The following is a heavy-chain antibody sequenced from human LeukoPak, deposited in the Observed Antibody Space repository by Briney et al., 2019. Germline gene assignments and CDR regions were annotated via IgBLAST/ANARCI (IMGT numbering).Heavy chain of an antibody. CDR2: TYYRSKWYN. CDR3: AREGWHSSGWYPPYYFDC. V-gene: IGHV6-1*01. D-gene: IGHD6-19*01. J-gene: IGHJ4*02. Sequence: SQTLSLTCAISGDSVSSNSAAWNWLRQSPSRGLEWLGRTYYRSKWYNDYAVSVKSRITINPDTSKNQFSLQLNSVTPEDTAVYYCAREGWHSSGWYPPYYFDCWGQGTLVTVSS. CDR1: GDSVSSNSAA.